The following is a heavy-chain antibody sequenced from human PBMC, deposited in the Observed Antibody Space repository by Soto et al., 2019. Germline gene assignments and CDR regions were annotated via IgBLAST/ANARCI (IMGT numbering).Heavy chain of an antibody. J-gene: IGHJ4*02. Sequence: GGSLRLSCAASGFTFSSYAMHWVRQAPGKGLEWVAVISYDGSNKYYADSVKGRFTISRDNSKNTLYLQMNSLRAEDTAVYYCAKGSKADYDFWSGYPFDYWGQGTLVTVSS. V-gene: IGHV3-30-3*01. D-gene: IGHD3-3*01. CDR1: GFTFSSYA. CDR3: AKGSKADYDFWSGYPFDY. CDR2: ISYDGSNK.